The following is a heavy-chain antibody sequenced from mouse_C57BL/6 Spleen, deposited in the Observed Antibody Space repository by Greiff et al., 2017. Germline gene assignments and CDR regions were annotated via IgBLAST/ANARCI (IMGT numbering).Heavy chain of an antibody. CDR1: GYTFTSYW. D-gene: IGHD1-1*01. CDR2: IHPNSGST. CDR3: ARSYDGSSYQKNAMDY. V-gene: IGHV1-64*01. Sequence: QVQLQQPGAELVKPGASVKLSCKASGYTFTSYWMHWVKQRPGQGLEWIGMIHPNSGSTNYNEKFKSKATLTVDKSSSTAYMQLSSLTSEDSAVYYCARSYDGSSYQKNAMDYWGQGTSVTVSS. J-gene: IGHJ4*01.